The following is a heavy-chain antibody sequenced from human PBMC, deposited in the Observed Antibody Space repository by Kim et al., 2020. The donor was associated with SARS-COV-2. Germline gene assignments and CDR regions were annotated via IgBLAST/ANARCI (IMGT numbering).Heavy chain of an antibody. Sequence: GGSLRLSCAASGFTFSSYCMNWVRQVPGEGLEWVSYISSSSSTIYYADSVKGRFTISRDNAKNSLYLQMNSLRAEDTAVYYCARMTPGMDVWGKGTTVTVSS. CDR2: ISSSSSTI. CDR1: GFTFSSYC. CDR3: ARMTPGMDV. J-gene: IGHJ6*04. V-gene: IGHV3-48*04.